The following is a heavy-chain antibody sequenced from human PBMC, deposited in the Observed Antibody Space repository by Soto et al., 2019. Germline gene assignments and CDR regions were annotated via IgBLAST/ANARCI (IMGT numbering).Heavy chain of an antibody. J-gene: IGHJ3*02. CDR1: GGSFSGYY. Sequence: PSETLSLTCAVYGGSFSGYYWSWIRQPPGKGPEWIGEINHSGSTNYNPSLKSRVTISVDTSKNQFSLKLSSVTAADTAVYYCARAGPRRGRGYSYGQRLDAFDIWGQGTMVTVSS. CDR3: ARAGPRRGRGYSYGQRLDAFDI. V-gene: IGHV4-34*01. CDR2: INHSGST. D-gene: IGHD5-18*01.